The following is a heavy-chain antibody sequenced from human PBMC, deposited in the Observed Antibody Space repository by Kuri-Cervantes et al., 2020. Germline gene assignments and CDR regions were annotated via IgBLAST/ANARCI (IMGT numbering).Heavy chain of an antibody. CDR1: GFTFSNYG. V-gene: IGHV3-30*03. D-gene: IGHD1-1*01. CDR2: ISYDGSNE. CDR3: ARNNPQLMDGF. J-gene: IGHJ4*02. Sequence: GGSLRLSCAASGFTFSNYGMHWVRQAPGKGLEWVAVISYDGSNEYYADSVKGRFTISRDNSKNTLYLQMNSLRAEDTAVYYCARNNPQLMDGFWGQGTLVTVSS.